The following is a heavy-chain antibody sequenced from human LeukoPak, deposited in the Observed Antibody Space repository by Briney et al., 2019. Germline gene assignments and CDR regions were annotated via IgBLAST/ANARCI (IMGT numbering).Heavy chain of an antibody. J-gene: IGHJ4*02. D-gene: IGHD5-24*01. CDR1: GFTFSAFW. CDR3: ARGRDNVY. V-gene: IGHV3-7*04. Sequence: GGSLRLSCAASGFTFSAFWMTWVRQAPGKGLEWMASIKEDGSEKFYVDSVKGRFTISRDNAKKSLYLQMNSLTAEDAAVYYCARGRDNVYWGQGTLVTVSS. CDR2: IKEDGSEK.